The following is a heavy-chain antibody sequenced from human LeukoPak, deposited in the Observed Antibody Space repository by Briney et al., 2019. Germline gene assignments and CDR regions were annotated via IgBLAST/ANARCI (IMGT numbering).Heavy chain of an antibody. CDR2: ISSSGSTI. CDR3: AELGITMIGGV. J-gene: IGHJ6*04. Sequence: QPGGSLRLSCAASGFTFSRCWMNWVRQAPGKGLEWVSYISSSGSTIYYADSVKGRFTISRDNAKNSLYLQMNSLRAEDTAVYYCAELGITMIGGVWGKGTTVTISS. CDR1: GFTFSRCW. D-gene: IGHD3-10*02. V-gene: IGHV3-48*03.